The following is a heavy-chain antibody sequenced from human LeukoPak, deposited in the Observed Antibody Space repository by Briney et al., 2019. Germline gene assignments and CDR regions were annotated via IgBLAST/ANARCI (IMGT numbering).Heavy chain of an antibody. D-gene: IGHD7-27*01. V-gene: IGHV3-21*01. CDR1: GFTFSSYA. Sequence: GGSLRLSCSASGFTFSSYAMHWVRQAPGKGLEWVSSISSSSSYIYYANSVKGRFTISRDNAKNSLYLQMNSLRAEDTAVYYCARELGILHFDLWGRGTLVTVSS. CDR2: ISSSSSYI. J-gene: IGHJ2*01. CDR3: ARELGILHFDL.